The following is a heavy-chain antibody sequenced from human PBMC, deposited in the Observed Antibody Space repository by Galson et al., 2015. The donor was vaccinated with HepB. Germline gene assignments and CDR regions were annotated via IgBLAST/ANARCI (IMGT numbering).Heavy chain of an antibody. CDR3: ARDRAIPPYHYYGMDL. CDR1: GFTFSYHA. D-gene: IGHD2-21*01. J-gene: IGHJ6*02. Sequence: SLRLSCAASGFTFSYHAMHWVRQAPGKGLEWVAIISYDGSNKFYADSVKGRFTISRDNPKNTLYLQMNSLRAEDTALYYCARDRAIPPYHYYGMDLWGQGTTVTVSS. CDR2: ISYDGSNK. V-gene: IGHV3-30-3*01.